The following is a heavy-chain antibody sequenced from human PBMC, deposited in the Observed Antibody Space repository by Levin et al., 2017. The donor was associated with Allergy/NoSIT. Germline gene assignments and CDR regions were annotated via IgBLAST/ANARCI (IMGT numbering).Heavy chain of an antibody. V-gene: IGHV6-1*01. D-gene: IGHD3-10*01. CDR2: TYYRSQWYY. CDR1: GASVSSNTAT. J-gene: IGHJ4*02. Sequence: SETLSLTCAISGASVSSNTATWNWIRQSPSRGLEWLGRTYYRSQWYYDYAQSVKSRIIINPDSSKNRISLHLNSVTPEDTAIYYCARDWFYFDSWGQGTLVTVSS. CDR3: ARDWFYFDS.